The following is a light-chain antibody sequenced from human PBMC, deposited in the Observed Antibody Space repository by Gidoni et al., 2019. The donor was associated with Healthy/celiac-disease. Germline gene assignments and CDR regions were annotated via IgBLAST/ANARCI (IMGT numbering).Light chain of an antibody. J-gene: IGLJ2*01. CDR1: KLGDKY. CDR2: QDS. CDR3: QAWDSGYVV. V-gene: IGLV3-1*01. Sequence: SYELTQPPSVSVSPGQTASITCSGDKLGDKYASWYQQKPGQSPVLVIYQDSKRPSGIPERFSGSNSGNTATLTISGTQAMDEADYYCQAWDSGYVVFGGGTKLTVL.